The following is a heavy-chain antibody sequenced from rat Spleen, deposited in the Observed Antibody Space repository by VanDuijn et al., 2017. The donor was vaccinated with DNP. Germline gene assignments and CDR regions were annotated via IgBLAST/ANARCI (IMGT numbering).Heavy chain of an antibody. J-gene: IGHJ3*01. D-gene: IGHD1-11*01. CDR3: AAGEDWFAY. CDR1: GFTFSNYG. CDR2: IYYDGSKM. Sequence: EVQLVESGGCPAQPGRSLKLSCVASGFTFSNYGMHWIRQAPKKGLEWIAMIYYDGSKMYYADTVKGRFTISRDNSKNTLYLEMNSLRSEDTAMYYCAAGEDWFAYWGQGTLVTVSS. V-gene: IGHV5-54*01.